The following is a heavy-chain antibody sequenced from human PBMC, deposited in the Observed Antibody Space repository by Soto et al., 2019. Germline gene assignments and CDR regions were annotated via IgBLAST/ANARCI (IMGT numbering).Heavy chain of an antibody. CDR2: IYPGDSDT. CDR3: ARHPPYGSYYSYGMDV. Sequence: PGESLKISCKGSGCSFTSYWIGWVRQMPGKGLEWMGIIYPGDSDTRYSPSFQGQVTISADKSISTAYLQWSSLKASDTAMYYCARHPPYGSYYSYGMDVWGQGTTVTVSS. CDR1: GCSFTSYW. D-gene: IGHD4-17*01. V-gene: IGHV5-51*01. J-gene: IGHJ6*02.